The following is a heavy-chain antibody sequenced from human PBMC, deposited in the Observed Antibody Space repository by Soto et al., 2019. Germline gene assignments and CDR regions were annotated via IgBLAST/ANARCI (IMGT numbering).Heavy chain of an antibody. CDR1: GGSVTSYY. Sequence: PSETLSLTCSVSGGSVTSYYCSWIRQPPGKGLEWVGHVYNDGSTNYNPSLKSRVTISIDTSKNQFSLTLSSVTAADTAVYYCARQLGKYHLLFEYWGQGNLVTVTS. CDR2: VYNDGST. D-gene: IGHD2-2*01. CDR3: ARQLGKYHLLFEY. V-gene: IGHV4-59*08. J-gene: IGHJ4*02.